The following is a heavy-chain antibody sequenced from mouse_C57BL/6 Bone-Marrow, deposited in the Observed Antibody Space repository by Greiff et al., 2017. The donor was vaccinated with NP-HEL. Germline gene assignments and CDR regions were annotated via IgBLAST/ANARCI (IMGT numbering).Heavy chain of an antibody. CDR1: GYSITSGYD. CDR3: ARDYYYGSGFAY. V-gene: IGHV3-1*01. CDR2: ISYSGST. J-gene: IGHJ3*01. D-gene: IGHD1-1*01. Sequence: DVKLQESGPGMVKPSQSLSLTCTVTGYSITSGYDWHWIRHFPGNKLEWMGYISYSGSTNYNPSLKSRISITHDTSKNHFFLKLNSVTTEDTATYYCARDYYYGSGFAYWGQGTLVTVSA.